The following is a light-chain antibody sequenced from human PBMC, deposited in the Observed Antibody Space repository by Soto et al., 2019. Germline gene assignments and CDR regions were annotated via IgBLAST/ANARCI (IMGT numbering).Light chain of an antibody. V-gene: IGKV3-11*01. CDR3: QQRSQFT. J-gene: IGKJ3*01. Sequence: EIVLTQSPATLSVSPGERATLSCRASQSVSSHLAWYQHKPGQAPRLLIYDASNRATGIPARFSGSGSGTDFTPTISSLEPEDFAVYYCQQRSQFTFGPGTKVDIK. CDR1: QSVSSH. CDR2: DAS.